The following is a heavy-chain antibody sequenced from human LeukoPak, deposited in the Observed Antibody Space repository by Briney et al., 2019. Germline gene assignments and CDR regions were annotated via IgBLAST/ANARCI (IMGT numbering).Heavy chain of an antibody. CDR2: ISSNSHYI. J-gene: IGHJ3*02. CDR3: ARETPRIAAFDI. CDR1: GFTFSSYS. Sequence: GGSLRLSCAASGFTFSSYSMSWVRQAPGKGPEWVSSISSNSHYIYYADSVKGRFTISRDNSKNTLYLQMNSLRAEDTAVYYCARETPRIAAFDIWGQGTMVTVSS. V-gene: IGHV3-21*01. D-gene: IGHD3-16*02.